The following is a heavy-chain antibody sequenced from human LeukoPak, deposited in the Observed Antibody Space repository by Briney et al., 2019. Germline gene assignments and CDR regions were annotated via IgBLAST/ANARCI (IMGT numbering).Heavy chain of an antibody. CDR2: ISAYNGNT. J-gene: IGHJ3*02. CDR1: GYTFTSYG. D-gene: IGHD6-13*01. CDR3: ARVRLQQLVVEGLDDAFDI. Sequence: ASVKVSCKASGYTFTSYGISWVRQAPGQGLEWMGWISAYNGNTNYAQKLQGRVTMTTDTSTSTAYMELRSLRSDDTAVYYCARVRLQQLVVEGLDDAFDIWGQGTMATVSS. V-gene: IGHV1-18*01.